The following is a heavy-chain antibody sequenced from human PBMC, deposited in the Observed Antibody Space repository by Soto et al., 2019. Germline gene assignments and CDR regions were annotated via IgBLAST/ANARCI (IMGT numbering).Heavy chain of an antibody. J-gene: IGHJ3*02. CDR2: IYYSGST. V-gene: IGHV4-31*03. D-gene: IGHD6-13*01. CDR1: GGSISSGGYY. CDR3: ARDSRIAAAGGAFDI. Sequence: SETLSLTCTVSGGSISSGGYYWSWIRQHPGEGLEWIGYIYYSGSTYYNPSLKSRVTISVDTSKNQFSLKLSSVTAADTAVYYCARDSRIAAAGGAFDIWGQGTMVTVSS.